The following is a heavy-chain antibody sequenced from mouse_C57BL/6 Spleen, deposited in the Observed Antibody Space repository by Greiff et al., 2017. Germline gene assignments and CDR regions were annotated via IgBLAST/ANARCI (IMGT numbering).Heavy chain of an antibody. CDR1: GFTFSSYA. V-gene: IGHV5-4*01. CDR2: ISDGGSYT. J-gene: IGHJ4*01. Sequence: EVQLQESGGGLVKPGGSLKLSCAASGFTFSSYAMSWVRQTPEKRLELVATISDGGSYTYYPDNVKGRFTISRDNAKNNLYLQMSQLKSEDTAMYYCARGGYYDYDRYYAMDYWGQGTSVTVSS. CDR3: ARGGYYDYDRYYAMDY. D-gene: IGHD2-4*01.